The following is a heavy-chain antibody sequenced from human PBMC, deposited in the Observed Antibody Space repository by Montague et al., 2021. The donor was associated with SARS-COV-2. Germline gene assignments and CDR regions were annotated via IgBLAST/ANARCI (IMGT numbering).Heavy chain of an antibody. V-gene: IGHV3-49*04. D-gene: IGHD5-18*01. CDR1: GFTFGGDA. CDR2: IRDTSYGGAA. J-gene: IGHJ6*02. CDR3: GRLLVNTAAVIHYYYGVDV. Sequence: SRRLSFSASGFTFGGDATTWVRQAPGKGQEWLGFIRDTSYGGAAEYAASVRGRFTFSRDNSKSIAYLQMDSLKTEDTAVYYCGRLLVNTAAVIHYYYGVDVWGRGTTVIVSS.